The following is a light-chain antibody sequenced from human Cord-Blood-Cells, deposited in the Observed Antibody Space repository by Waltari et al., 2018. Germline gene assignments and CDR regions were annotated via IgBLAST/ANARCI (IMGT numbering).Light chain of an antibody. CDR3: QQSYNTPWT. V-gene: IGKV1-39*01. J-gene: IGKJ1*01. CDR1: QSISSY. Sequence: IQMTQSLSSLPASVADRVTLTCRASQSISSYLNWYQQKPGKAPKLLIYAASSLHSGVPSRFSGSGSGTDFTLTISSLQPEDFATYYCQQSYNTPWTFGQGTKVEIK. CDR2: AAS.